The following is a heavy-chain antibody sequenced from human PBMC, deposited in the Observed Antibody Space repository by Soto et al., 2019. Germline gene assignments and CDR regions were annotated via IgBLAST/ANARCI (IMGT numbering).Heavy chain of an antibody. V-gene: IGHV3-7*01. J-gene: IGHJ6*03. Sequence: PWGSLRLSCAASGFTFSSYWMSWVRQAPGKGLEWVANIKQDGSEKYYVDSVKGRFTISRDNAKNSLYLQMNSLRAEDTAVYYCARGRGTTFFSYYYMDVWGKGTTVTVSS. CDR2: IKQDGSEK. CDR3: ARGRGTTFFSYYYMDV. CDR1: GFTFSSYW. D-gene: IGHD1-1*01.